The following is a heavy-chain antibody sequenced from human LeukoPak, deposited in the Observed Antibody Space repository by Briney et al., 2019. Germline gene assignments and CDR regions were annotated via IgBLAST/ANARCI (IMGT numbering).Heavy chain of an antibody. Sequence: SETLSLTCAVYGGSFSGYYWSWILQPPGKGLEWLGEINHSGSTNYNPSLKSRVTISVDTSKNQFSLKLSSVTAADTAVYYCATRQRTYYYGSGSSTGPYYFDYWGQGTLVTVSS. CDR3: ATRQRTYYYGSGSSTGPYYFDY. D-gene: IGHD3-10*01. CDR2: INHSGST. CDR1: GGSFSGYY. V-gene: IGHV4-34*01. J-gene: IGHJ4*02.